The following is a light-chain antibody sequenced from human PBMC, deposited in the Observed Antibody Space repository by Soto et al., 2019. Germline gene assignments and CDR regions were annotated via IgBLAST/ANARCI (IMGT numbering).Light chain of an antibody. CDR3: LQRSDWPPRFT. V-gene: IGKV3-11*01. J-gene: IGKJ3*01. CDR2: DAS. Sequence: EIVLTQSPATLSLSPGERATLSCRASQSVSNYLAWYQQKPGQAPRLLIYDASNKATGIPARFSGSGSGTDFTLTISSLEPEDVEVYYCLQRSDWPPRFTFGPGTKVDIK. CDR1: QSVSNY.